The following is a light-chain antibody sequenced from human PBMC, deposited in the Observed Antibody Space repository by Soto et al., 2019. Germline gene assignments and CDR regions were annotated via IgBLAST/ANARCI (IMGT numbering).Light chain of an antibody. CDR1: SSDVGSYNL. Sequence: QSALTHPASVSESPGQSITISCTGTSSDVGSYNLVSWYQQHPGKAPKLMIYEGTKRPSGVSNRFSGSKSGNTASLTVSGLQAEDEADYYCCSYASHGKVLFGGGTKLTVL. J-gene: IGLJ2*01. V-gene: IGLV2-23*01. CDR3: CSYASHGKVL. CDR2: EGT.